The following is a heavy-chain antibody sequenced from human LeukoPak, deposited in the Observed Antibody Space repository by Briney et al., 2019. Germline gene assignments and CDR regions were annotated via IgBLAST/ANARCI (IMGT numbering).Heavy chain of an antibody. CDR1: GYSLTSYG. J-gene: IGHJ3*02. D-gene: IGHD6-6*01. CDR2: ISGYNSAT. CDR3: AKDRGYSSSRAFDI. V-gene: IGHV1-18*01. Sequence: ASVEVSCKASGYSLTSYGISWVRQAPGQGLEWMGWISGYNSATNYAQKLQGRVTMTTDTSTSTAYMELRSLRSDDTAVYYCAKDRGYSSSRAFDIWGQGTMVTVSS.